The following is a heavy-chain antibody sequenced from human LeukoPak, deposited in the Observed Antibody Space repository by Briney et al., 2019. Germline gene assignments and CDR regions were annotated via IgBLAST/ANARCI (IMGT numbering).Heavy chain of an antibody. CDR2: IYTSGST. CDR3: ASDRGSSWYDAFDI. V-gene: IGHV4-4*07. D-gene: IGHD6-13*01. CDR1: GGSISSYY. J-gene: IGHJ3*02. Sequence: SETLSLXCTVSGGSISSYYWSWIRQPAGKGLEWIGRIYTSGSTNYNPSLKSRVTVSVDTSKNQFSLKLSSVTAADTAVYYCASDRGSSWYDAFDIWGQGTMVTVSS.